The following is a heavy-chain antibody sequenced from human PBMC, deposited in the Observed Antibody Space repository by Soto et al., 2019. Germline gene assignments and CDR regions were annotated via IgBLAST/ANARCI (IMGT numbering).Heavy chain of an antibody. Sequence: VQLVESGGGLVQPGGSLRLSCAASGFTFSIFSMNWVRQAPGRGLEWVSYISSSGDTIHYADSVKGRFTISRDNAKNSLYLQMDSLRAEDTAVYYCARDIAVDLDYWGQGTLVTVSS. D-gene: IGHD6-19*01. V-gene: IGHV3-48*01. CDR3: ARDIAVDLDY. CDR2: ISSSGDTI. J-gene: IGHJ4*02. CDR1: GFTFSIFS.